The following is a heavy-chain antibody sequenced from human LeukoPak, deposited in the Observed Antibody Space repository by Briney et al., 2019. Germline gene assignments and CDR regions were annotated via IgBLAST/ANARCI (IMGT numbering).Heavy chain of an antibody. CDR1: GFTFSSYA. J-gene: IGHJ4*02. CDR3: TKDYLLTRTDS. CDR2: IRGDGRST. V-gene: IGHV3-23*01. D-gene: IGHD1-14*01. Sequence: GGSLRLSCAASGFTFSSYAMSWVRQPPGKGLEWVSTIRGDGRSTHYADSVKGRFTISRDNSKNTLYLQMNSLRVEDTAVYYCTKDYLLTRTDSWGQGTLVTVSS.